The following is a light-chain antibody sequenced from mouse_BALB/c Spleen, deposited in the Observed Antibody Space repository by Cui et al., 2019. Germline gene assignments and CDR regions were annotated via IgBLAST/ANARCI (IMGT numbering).Light chain of an antibody. J-gene: IGKJ5*01. CDR2: LTS. CDR3: QQWSSNPLT. V-gene: IGKV4-68*01. Sequence: VLTHFAALMSASPGAKVTMTSSASPSVSYMYWYQQKPRSSPKPWIYLTSNLASGVPARFSGSGSGTSYSLTISSMEAEDAATYYCQQWSSNPLTFGAGTKLELK. CDR1: PSVSY.